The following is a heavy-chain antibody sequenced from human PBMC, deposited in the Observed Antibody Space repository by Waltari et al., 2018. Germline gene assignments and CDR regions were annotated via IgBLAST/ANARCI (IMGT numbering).Heavy chain of an antibody. D-gene: IGHD6-13*01. V-gene: IGHV4-34*01. CDR1: GGSFSCYY. CDR2: INHSGSA. Sequence: QVQLQQWGAGLLKPSETLSLTCAVYGGSFSCYYWSWIRQPPGQGLEWNGEINHSGSASVSPSLSIRVTISVHTSKNQFSLKLGSVTPADTAVYFCARVPPCRRAAAGSRGWFDPWGQGTLVTVSS. CDR3: ARVPPCRRAAAGSRGWFDP. J-gene: IGHJ5*02.